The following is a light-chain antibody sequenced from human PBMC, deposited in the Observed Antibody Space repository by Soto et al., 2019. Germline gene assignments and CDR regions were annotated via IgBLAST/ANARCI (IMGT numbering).Light chain of an antibody. V-gene: IGKV3-20*01. CDR3: HQYVTSPT. J-gene: IGKJ3*01. Sequence: EIVLTQSPGTLSLSPGERATLSCRASQSLAGNYLAWYQQKPRQAPRLLISGASSRATGVPDRFSGSGSGTDFTLTISRLEPEDFAVYHCHQYVTSPTFGPGTKV. CDR1: QSLAGNY. CDR2: GAS.